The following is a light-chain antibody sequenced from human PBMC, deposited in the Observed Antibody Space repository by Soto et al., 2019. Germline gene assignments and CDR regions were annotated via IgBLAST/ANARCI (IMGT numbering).Light chain of an antibody. V-gene: IGLV2-14*03. CDR1: SSDIGGYNY. J-gene: IGLJ3*02. CDR3: TSYTSSNTWV. CDR2: EVS. Sequence: QSALTQPASVSGSPGQSIAISCTGTSSDIGGYNYVSWYQQHPGKAPKLMIYEVSNRPSGVSSRFSGSKSDNPASLTISGLQAEDEAHYYCTSYTSSNTWVFAGGTKLTVL.